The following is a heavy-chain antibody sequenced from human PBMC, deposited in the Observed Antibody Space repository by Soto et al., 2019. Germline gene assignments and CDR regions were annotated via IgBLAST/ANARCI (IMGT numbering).Heavy chain of an antibody. CDR3: AHRLIGYFYDSSGSNWFRT. CDR1: GFSLSTSGVG. J-gene: IGHJ5*02. V-gene: IGHV2-5*02. CDR2: IYWDADK. D-gene: IGHD3-22*01. Sequence: QITLKESGPTLVKPTQTLTLTCTFSGFSLSTSGVGVGWIRQPPGKALEWLALIYWDADKRYSPPLKSRLTIPKDNFKNQVVLTMTHMDPGDTATYYCAHRLIGYFYDSSGSNWFRTLGPGTLVTVSS.